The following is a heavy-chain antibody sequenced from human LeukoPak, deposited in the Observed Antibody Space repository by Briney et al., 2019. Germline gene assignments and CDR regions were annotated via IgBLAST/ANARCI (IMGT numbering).Heavy chain of an antibody. CDR1: GFTFSSYA. V-gene: IGHV3-23*01. CDR2: ISGSGGST. Sequence: PGGSLRLSCAASGFTFSSYAMSWARQAPGKGLEYVSGISGSGGSTYYADPVKGRFTISRDNSKNTLYLQMNSLRAEDTAVYYCAKDQGGIAVAGTPYYGMDVWGQGTTVTVSS. J-gene: IGHJ6*02. D-gene: IGHD6-19*01. CDR3: AKDQGGIAVAGTPYYGMDV.